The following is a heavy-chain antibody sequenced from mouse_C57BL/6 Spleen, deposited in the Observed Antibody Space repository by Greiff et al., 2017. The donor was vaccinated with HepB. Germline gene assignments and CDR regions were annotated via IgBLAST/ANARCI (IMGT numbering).Heavy chain of an antibody. Sequence: LVESGPELVKPGASVKISCKASGYAFSSSWMNWVKQRPGKGLEWIGRIYPGDGDTNYNGKFKGKATLTADKSSSTAYMQLSSLTSEDSAVYFCARNYYGSPFDYWGQGTTLTVSS. CDR3: ARNYYGSPFDY. J-gene: IGHJ2*01. V-gene: IGHV1-82*01. D-gene: IGHD1-1*01. CDR2: IYPGDGDT. CDR1: GYAFSSSW.